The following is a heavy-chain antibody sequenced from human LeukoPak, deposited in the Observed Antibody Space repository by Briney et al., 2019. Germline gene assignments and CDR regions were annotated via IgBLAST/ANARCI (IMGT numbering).Heavy chain of an antibody. D-gene: IGHD3-10*01. V-gene: IGHV1-8*03. CDR1: GYTFTSYD. Sequence: ASVKVSCKGSGYTFTSYDINWVRQATGQGLEWMGWMNPNSGNTGYAQKFQGRVTITRNTSISTAYMELSSLRSEDTAVYYCARRSYYGSGSQYYFDYWGQGTLVTVSS. J-gene: IGHJ4*02. CDR3: ARRSYYGSGSQYYFDY. CDR2: MNPNSGNT.